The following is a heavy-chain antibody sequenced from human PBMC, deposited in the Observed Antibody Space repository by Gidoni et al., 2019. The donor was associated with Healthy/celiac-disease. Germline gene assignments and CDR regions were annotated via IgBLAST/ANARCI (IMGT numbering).Heavy chain of an antibody. V-gene: IGHV1-2*02. CDR2: IKPNSGGT. CDR3: ARLHSSGWYDGGYDY. J-gene: IGHJ4*02. D-gene: IGHD6-19*01. CDR1: GYTFTGYY. Sequence: QVQLVQSGAEVKKPGASVKVSCKASGYTFTGYYMHWVRQAPGQGLEWMGWIKPNSGGTNYAQKFQGRVTMTRDTSISTAYMELSRLRSDDTAVYYCARLHSSGWYDGGYDYWGQGTLVTVSS.